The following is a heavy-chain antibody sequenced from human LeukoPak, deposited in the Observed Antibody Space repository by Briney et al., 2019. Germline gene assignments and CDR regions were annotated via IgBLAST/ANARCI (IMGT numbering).Heavy chain of an antibody. CDR1: GGSISSGGYS. CDR3: AREVGATGYYGMDV. V-gene: IGHV4-30-2*01. Sequence: ASQTLSLTCAVSGGSISSGGYSWSWIRQPPGKGLERIGYIYHSGSTYYNPSLKSRVTISVDRSRNQFSLKLSSVTAADTAVYYCAREVGATGYYGMDVWGQGTTVTVSS. CDR2: IYHSGST. D-gene: IGHD1-26*01. J-gene: IGHJ6*02.